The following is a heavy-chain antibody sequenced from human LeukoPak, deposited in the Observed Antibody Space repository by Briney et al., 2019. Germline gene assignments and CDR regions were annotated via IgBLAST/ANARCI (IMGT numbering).Heavy chain of an antibody. CDR3: VKDHGGNGPDS. CDR2: IAYDGTSK. J-gene: IGHJ5*02. V-gene: IGHV3-30*02. Sequence: GWSLRLSCAVSGFSLSDYGIHWVRQAPGKGLEWVAFIAYDGTSKFYADSVKGRFTISRDISRSTLYLQMNSLWPEDTAVYYCVKDHGGNGPDSWGQGTLVTVSS. D-gene: IGHD4-23*01. CDR1: GFSLSDYG.